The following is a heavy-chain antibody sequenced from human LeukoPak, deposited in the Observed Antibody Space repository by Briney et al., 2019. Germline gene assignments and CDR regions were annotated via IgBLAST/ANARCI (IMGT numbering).Heavy chain of an antibody. V-gene: IGHV3-30-3*01. J-gene: IGHJ6*02. D-gene: IGHD4-17*01. CDR3: ARTMTTVTTGYYYGMDV. CDR1: GFTFSSYA. Sequence: GGSLRLSCAASGFTFSSYAMHWVRQAPGKGLEGVAVISYDGSNKYYADSVRGRFTISRDNSKNTLYLQMNSLRAEETAVYYCARTMTTVTTGYYYGMDVWGQGTTVTVSS. CDR2: ISYDGSNK.